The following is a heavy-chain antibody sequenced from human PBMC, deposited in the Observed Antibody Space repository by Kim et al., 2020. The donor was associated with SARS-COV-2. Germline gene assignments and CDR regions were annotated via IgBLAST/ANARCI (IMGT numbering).Heavy chain of an antibody. CDR2: ISSSSSYL. CDR1: GFTFSSYS. V-gene: IGHV3-21*01. Sequence: GGSLRLSCAASGFTFSSYSMNWVRQAPGKGLEWVSSISSSSSYLYYADSVKGRFTISRDNAKNSLYLQMNSLRAEDTAVYYCAREGQQLANFDYWGQGTLVTVSS. D-gene: IGHD6-13*01. CDR3: AREGQQLANFDY. J-gene: IGHJ4*02.